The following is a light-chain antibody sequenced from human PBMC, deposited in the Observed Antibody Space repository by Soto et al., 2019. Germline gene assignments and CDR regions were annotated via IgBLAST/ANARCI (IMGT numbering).Light chain of an antibody. CDR1: TSNIKRNT. Sequence: QSVLTQSPSTSGTPGQRVTISCSGGTSNIKRNTVNWYQQLPGAAPRLLIYSDDQRPSGVPYRFSASKSGSSASLAISGLQSEDEADYYCAVWDDSLSGVVFGGGTQLTVL. V-gene: IGLV1-44*01. J-gene: IGLJ7*01. CDR2: SDD. CDR3: AVWDDSLSGVV.